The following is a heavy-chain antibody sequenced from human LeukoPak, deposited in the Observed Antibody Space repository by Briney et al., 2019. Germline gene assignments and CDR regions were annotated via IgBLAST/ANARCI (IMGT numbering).Heavy chain of an antibody. CDR1: GGSFSGYY. CDR2: INHSGST. Sequence: SEILSLTCAVYGGSFSGYYWSWIRQPPGKGLEWIGEINHSGSTNYNPSLKSRATISVDMSKNQFSLKLSSVTAADTAVYYCARGPPAKPGTGYYYGMDVWGQGTTVTVSS. J-gene: IGHJ6*02. CDR3: ARGPPAKPGTGYYYGMDV. V-gene: IGHV4-34*01. D-gene: IGHD2-2*01.